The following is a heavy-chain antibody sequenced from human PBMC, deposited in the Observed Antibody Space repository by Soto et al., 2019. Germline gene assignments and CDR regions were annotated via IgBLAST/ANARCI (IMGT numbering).Heavy chain of an antibody. D-gene: IGHD5-12*01. CDR3: ASSYIRDGYNYYYYYGMDV. CDR1: GGTFSSYA. Sequence: SVKVSCKASGGTFSSYAISWVRQAPGQGLEWMGGIIPIFGTANYAQRFQGRVTITADESTSTAYMELSSLRSEDTAVYYCASSYIRDGYNYYYYYGMDVWGQGTTVTVSS. V-gene: IGHV1-69*13. CDR2: IIPIFGTA. J-gene: IGHJ6*02.